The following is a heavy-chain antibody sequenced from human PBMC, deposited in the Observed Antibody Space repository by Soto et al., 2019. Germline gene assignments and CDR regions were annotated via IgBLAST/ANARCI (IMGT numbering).Heavy chain of an antibody. CDR1: GFTFSSYG. Sequence: GGSLRLSCAASGFTFSSYGMSWVRQAPGEGLEWVSGISGSGGSTYYADSVKGRFTISRDNSKNTLYLQMYSLRAEDTAVYYCAKTGPGSSYGYYFDSRGPGTMVTVST. CDR2: ISGSGGST. V-gene: IGHV3-23*01. J-gene: IGHJ4*02. D-gene: IGHD5-18*01. CDR3: AKTGPGSSYGYYFDS.